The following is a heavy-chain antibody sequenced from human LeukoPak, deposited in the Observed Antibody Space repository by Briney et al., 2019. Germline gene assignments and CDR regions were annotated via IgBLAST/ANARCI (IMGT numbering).Heavy chain of an antibody. J-gene: IGHJ6*03. CDR2: INQGGDVK. CDR3: ARFSPDYYMDV. V-gene: IGHV3-7*01. Sequence: PGGSLRLSCVASGFTFSRDWMNWVRQAPGKGLEWVANINQGGDVKYYVDSVKGRFTISRDNAKNSLYLQMNSLRAEDTGVYYCARFSPDYYMDVWGKGTTVTVSS. CDR1: GFTFSRDW.